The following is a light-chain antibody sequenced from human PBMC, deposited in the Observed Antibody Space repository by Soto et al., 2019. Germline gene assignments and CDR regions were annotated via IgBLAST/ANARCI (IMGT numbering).Light chain of an antibody. CDR1: QGISNY. J-gene: IGKJ2*01. Sequence: DIQMTQSPSSLSASVGDRVTLACRASQGISNYLNWYQQKPGKAPKLLMYAASNLQSGVPSRFSGSGSGTYFTLTISSLLPEDSATYSCQQTYTTPYTFGQGTKLEI. V-gene: IGKV1-39*01. CDR2: AAS. CDR3: QQTYTTPYT.